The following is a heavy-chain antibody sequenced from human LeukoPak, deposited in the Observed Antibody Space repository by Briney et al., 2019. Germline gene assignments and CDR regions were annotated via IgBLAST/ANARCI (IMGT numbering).Heavy chain of an antibody. CDR2: IRYDGRNK. Sequence: GSLRLSCAASGFTFSTYGMHWVRQAPGKGLEWVAFIRYDGRNKYYADSVKGRFTISRDNSKNTLYLQMNSMRVEDTAVYYCVKGEYCSGGSCFLAEYFQHWGQGTLVTVSS. D-gene: IGHD2-15*01. J-gene: IGHJ1*01. CDR3: VKGEYCSGGSCFLAEYFQH. V-gene: IGHV3-30*02. CDR1: GFTFSTYG.